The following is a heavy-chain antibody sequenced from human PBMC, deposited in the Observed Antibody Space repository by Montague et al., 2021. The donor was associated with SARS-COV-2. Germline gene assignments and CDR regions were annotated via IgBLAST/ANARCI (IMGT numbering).Heavy chain of an antibody. D-gene: IGHD4-17*01. Sequence: SLRLSCAASGFTFTNFAMTWVRQAPGKGLEWVSSIDTSGGDTYYADSVKGRFTISRDNSRNTVYLQLNSLRAEDTALYYCASSYGFWYFAYWGQGTLVTASS. J-gene: IGHJ4*02. CDR1: GFTFTNFA. CDR2: IDTSGGDT. CDR3: ASSYGFWYFAY. V-gene: IGHV3-23*01.